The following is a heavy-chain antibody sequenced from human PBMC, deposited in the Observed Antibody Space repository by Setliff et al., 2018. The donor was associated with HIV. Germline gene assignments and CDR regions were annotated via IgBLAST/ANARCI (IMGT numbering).Heavy chain of an antibody. V-gene: IGHV1-18*01. CDR3: ARRADWFDL. CDR1: GYTFTSYG. J-gene: IGHJ5*02. CDR2: ISDYNSNT. Sequence: ASVKVSCKASGYTFTSYGLSWVRQAPGQGLEWMGWISDYNSNTEYAQKLQGRVTMTKDTSTCTAYMELRSLRPDDTAVYFCARRADWFDLWGQGTLVTVSS.